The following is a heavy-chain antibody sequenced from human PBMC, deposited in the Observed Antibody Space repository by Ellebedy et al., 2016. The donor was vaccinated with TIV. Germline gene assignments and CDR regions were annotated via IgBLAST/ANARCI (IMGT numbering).Heavy chain of an antibody. CDR1: GYTFTSYY. V-gene: IGHV1-46*01. D-gene: IGHD5-24*01. CDR3: ARGFRSGDLATVSY. J-gene: IGHJ4*02. CDR2: ISPSGGST. Sequence: AASVKVSCKASGYTFTSYYMHWVRQAPGQGLEWMGIISPSGGSTSYAQTFKGRVTMTRDTSTSTVYMELSSLRSEDTAVYYWARGFRSGDLATVSYWGQGALFTVSS.